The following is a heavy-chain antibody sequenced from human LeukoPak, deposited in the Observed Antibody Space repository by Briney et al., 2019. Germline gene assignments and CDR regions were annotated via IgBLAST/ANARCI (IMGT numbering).Heavy chain of an antibody. CDR1: GFTFSSYA. V-gene: IGHV3-30*04. CDR3: ERGDY. CDR2: ISYDGSNK. Sequence: GRSLRLSCAASGFTFSSYAMHWVRQAPGKGLEWVAVISYDGSNKYYADSVKGRFTISRDNAKNSLYLQMNSLRAEDTAVYYCERGDYWGQGTLVTVSS. J-gene: IGHJ4*02.